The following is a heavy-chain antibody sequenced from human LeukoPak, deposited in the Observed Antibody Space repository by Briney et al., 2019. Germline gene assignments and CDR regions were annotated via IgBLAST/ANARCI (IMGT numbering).Heavy chain of an antibody. J-gene: IGHJ4*02. CDR3: ASSNAIPKYYFDN. CDR1: GGSISSGSYY. CDR2: IYTSGST. Sequence: SETLSLTCTVSGGSISSGSYYWSWIRQPAGKGLEWIGRIYTSGSTNYNPSLKSRVTISVDTSKNQFSLKLSSVTAADTAVYYYASSNAIPKYYFDNWGQGTLVTVSS. V-gene: IGHV4-61*02. D-gene: IGHD2-8*01.